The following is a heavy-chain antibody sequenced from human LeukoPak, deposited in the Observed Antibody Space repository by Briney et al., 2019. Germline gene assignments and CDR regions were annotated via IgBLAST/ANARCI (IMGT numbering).Heavy chain of an antibody. CDR3: ARSPARAISYYYYYMDV. D-gene: IGHD2-2*02. V-gene: IGHV1-69*05. Sequence: GASVKVSFKASGGTFSSYAISWVRQAPGQGLEWMGGIIPIFGRANYAQKFQGRVTITTDESTSTAYMELSSLRSEDTAVYYCARSPARAISYYYYYMDVWGKGTTVTVSS. J-gene: IGHJ6*03. CDR2: IIPIFGRA. CDR1: GGTFSSYA.